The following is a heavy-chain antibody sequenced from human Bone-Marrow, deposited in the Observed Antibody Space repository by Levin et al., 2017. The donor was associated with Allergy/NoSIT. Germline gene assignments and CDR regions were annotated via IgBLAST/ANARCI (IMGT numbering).Heavy chain of an antibody. CDR1: GDSFNKYV. CDR3: AHRSDSLFAYGLDV. J-gene: IGHJ6*01. Sequence: ASVKVSCKAFGDSFNKYVITWVRQAPGQGLEWVGGIIPLFGSANYAQKLQGRVTITADESTTMSYMELNSLTSEDTAVYYCAHRSDSLFAYGLDVWGQGTTVTVSS. CDR2: IIPLFGSA. D-gene: IGHD5-18*01. V-gene: IGHV1-69*13.